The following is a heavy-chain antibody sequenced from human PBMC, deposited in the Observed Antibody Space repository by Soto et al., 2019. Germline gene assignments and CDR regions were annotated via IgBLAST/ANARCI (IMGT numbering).Heavy chain of an antibody. Sequence: GGSLRLSCAASGFTFSSYAMSWVRQAPGKGLEWVSAICGSGGSTYYADSVKGRFTISRDNSKNTLYLQMNSLRAEDTAVYYCAKSEGAARPRGYFDYWGQGTLVTVSS. CDR3: AKSEGAARPRGYFDY. D-gene: IGHD6-6*01. V-gene: IGHV3-23*01. CDR2: ICGSGGST. J-gene: IGHJ4*02. CDR1: GFTFSSYA.